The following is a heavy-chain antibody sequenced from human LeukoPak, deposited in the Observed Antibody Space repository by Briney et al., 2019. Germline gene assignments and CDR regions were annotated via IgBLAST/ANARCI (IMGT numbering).Heavy chain of an antibody. Sequence: ASVKVYCKASGYSFINYYIHWVRQAPGQGLEWMGVMNPGSDYTTYARKFQGRVTMTNDTSTSTVYMELSSLKSEDTAVYYCTKAASGSSSVNWFDPWGQGTLVTVSS. CDR3: TKAASGSSSVNWFDP. CDR2: MNPGSDYT. D-gene: IGHD6-6*01. J-gene: IGHJ5*02. CDR1: GYSFINYY. V-gene: IGHV1-46*01.